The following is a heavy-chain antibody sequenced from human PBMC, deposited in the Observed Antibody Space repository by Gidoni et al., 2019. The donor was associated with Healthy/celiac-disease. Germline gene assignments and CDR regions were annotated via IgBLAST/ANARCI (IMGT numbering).Heavy chain of an antibody. CDR2: IYTSGST. CDR1: GGSIRSGSYY. D-gene: IGHD3-10*01. Sequence: QVQLQESGPGLVTPSQTLSLTCTVSGGSIRSGSYYWSWIRQPAGKGLEWIGRIYTSGSTNYNPSLKSRVTISVDTSKNQFSLKLSSVTAADTAVYYCARRGQGPRFDAFDIWGQGTMVTVSS. CDR3: ARRGQGPRFDAFDI. J-gene: IGHJ3*02. V-gene: IGHV4-61*02.